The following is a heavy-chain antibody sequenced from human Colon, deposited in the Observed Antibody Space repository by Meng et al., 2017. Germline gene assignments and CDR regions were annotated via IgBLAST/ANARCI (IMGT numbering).Heavy chain of an antibody. J-gene: IGHJ4*02. CDR2: IYYSGST. CDR1: GGSISTGGYY. CDR3: ARVRRSGDDFDY. Sequence: VQLPGSGPGLVKPSQTLSLTCTVSGGSISTGGYYWSWIRQLPGKGLEWIGYIYYSGSTYYNPSLRSLVSISVDTSKNQFSLRLTSVTAADTAVYYCARVRRSGDDFDYWGQGTLVTVSS. D-gene: IGHD1-26*01. V-gene: IGHV4-31*01.